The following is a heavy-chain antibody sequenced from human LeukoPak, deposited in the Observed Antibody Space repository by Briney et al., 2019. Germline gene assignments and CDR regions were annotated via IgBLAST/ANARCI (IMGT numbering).Heavy chain of an antibody. J-gene: IGHJ5*02. CDR2: IIPIFGTA. CDR3: ARDLDYYGSKWFDP. D-gene: IGHD3-10*01. V-gene: IGHV1-69*13. Sequence: SVKVSCKASGGTFSSYAISWVRQAPGQGLEWMGGIIPIFGTANYAQKFQGRVTITANESRSTAYMELSSLRSEDTAVYYCARDLDYYGSKWFDPWGQGTLVTVSS. CDR1: GGTFSSYA.